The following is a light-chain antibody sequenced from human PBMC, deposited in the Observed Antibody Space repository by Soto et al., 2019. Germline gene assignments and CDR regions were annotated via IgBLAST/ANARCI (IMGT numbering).Light chain of an antibody. V-gene: IGKV1-5*03. J-gene: IGKJ1*01. CDR2: RAS. CDR3: QQYSGIWT. Sequence: DIQMTQSPSTLSPSVGDRVTITCRASQSISSWLAWYQQKRGKAPKLLIYRASILESGVPSRFSGSESGTQFTLTITSLQPDDFATYYCQQYSGIWTFGQGTKVEIK. CDR1: QSISSW.